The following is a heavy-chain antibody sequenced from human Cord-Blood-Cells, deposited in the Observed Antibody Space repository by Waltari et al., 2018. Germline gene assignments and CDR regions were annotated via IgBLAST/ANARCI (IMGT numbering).Heavy chain of an antibody. CDR2: ISSSSSTI. CDR1: GFTFSSDS. J-gene: IGHJ3*02. Sequence: EVQLVESGGGLVQPGGSLRLSCAASGFTFSSDSMTWVRQAPGKGLEWVSYISSSSSTIYYADSVKGRFTISRDNAKNSLYLQMNSLRAEDTAVYYCARDRGGAFDIWGQGTMVTVSS. V-gene: IGHV3-48*01. CDR3: ARDRGGAFDI. D-gene: IGHD3-10*01.